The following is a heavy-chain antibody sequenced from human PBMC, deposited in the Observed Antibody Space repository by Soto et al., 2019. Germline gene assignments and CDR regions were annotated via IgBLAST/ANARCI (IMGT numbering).Heavy chain of an antibody. D-gene: IGHD6-19*01. CDR3: AKVGEAGLVRTVYGMDV. CDR2: IGTAGDT. Sequence: EVQLVESGGGLVQPGGSLRLSCAASGFTFSSYDMHWVRQATGKGLEWVSAIGTAGDTYYPGSVKGRFTISRDNSKNTLYLQMNSLRAEDTAVYYCAKVGEAGLVRTVYGMDVWGQGTTVTVSS. CDR1: GFTFSSYD. J-gene: IGHJ6*02. V-gene: IGHV3-13*01.